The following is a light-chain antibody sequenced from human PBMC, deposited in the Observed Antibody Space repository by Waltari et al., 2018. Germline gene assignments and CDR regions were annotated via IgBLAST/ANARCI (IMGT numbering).Light chain of an antibody. CDR3: QQYASLPLT. Sequence: ESILTQSPGTLPLSPGERATLSCRATQTISSNYLAWYQQKPGQAPRLLIYGASIRATGVPDRFSGSGSGADFTLTISRPEPEDFAVYYCQQYASLPLTFGPGTKVDI. CDR1: QTISSNY. CDR2: GAS. J-gene: IGKJ3*01. V-gene: IGKV3-20*01.